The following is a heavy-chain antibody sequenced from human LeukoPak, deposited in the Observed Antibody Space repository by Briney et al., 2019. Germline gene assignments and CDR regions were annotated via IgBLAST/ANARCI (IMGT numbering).Heavy chain of an antibody. V-gene: IGHV3-23*01. CDR3: AKRIQSAMATGY. J-gene: IGHJ4*02. D-gene: IGHD5-18*01. CDR2: ISGSGGST. Sequence: QTGGSLRLSCAASGFTFSSYEMNWVRQAPGKGLEWVSDISGSGGSTYYADSVKGRFTISRDNSKNTLYLQMNSLRAEDTAVYYCAKRIQSAMATGYWGQGTLVTVSS. CDR1: GFTFSSYE.